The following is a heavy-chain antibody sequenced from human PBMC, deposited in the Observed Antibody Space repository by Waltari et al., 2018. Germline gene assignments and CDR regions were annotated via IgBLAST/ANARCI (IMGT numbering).Heavy chain of an antibody. CDR3: SKRLDI. V-gene: IGHV3-7*01. J-gene: IGHJ3*02. CDR2: INQDGGEK. Sequence: EVQLVASGGGLVQPGGSLRLSCEASGFTFSTDWMDWVRQAPGKGLQWVANINQDGGEKYYLDSVKGRFTISRDNAKKSVYLEMNSLRAEDTAISYCSKRLDIWGRGTMVAVSS. CDR1: GFTFSTDW.